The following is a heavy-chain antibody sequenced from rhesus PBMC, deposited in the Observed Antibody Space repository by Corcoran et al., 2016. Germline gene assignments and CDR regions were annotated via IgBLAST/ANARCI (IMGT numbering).Heavy chain of an antibody. V-gene: IGHV4-73*01. CDR3: EGVYRGGGSWKGDLDY. CDR2: IYGNSAST. D-gene: IGHD6-25*01. Sequence: QVQLQQWGDGLVKPSETLSLTCAVIGGSMSGYYYWSGIRQPPGKGLEWIGYIYGNSASTKYNPSLKNRVTIPKDTSKNQYSLKLPCVIAADTAIYYCEGVYRGGGSWKGDLDYWGQGVLATVSS. J-gene: IGHJ4*01. CDR1: GGSMSGYYY.